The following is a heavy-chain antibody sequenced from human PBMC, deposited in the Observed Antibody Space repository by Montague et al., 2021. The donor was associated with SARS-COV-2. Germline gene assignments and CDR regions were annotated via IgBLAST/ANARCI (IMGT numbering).Heavy chain of an antibody. Sequence: SETLSLTCSVSGYSISSGYYWGWIRQPPGKGLEWIGNIDDSGTTRYNPSLRSRATISLDLSKNQFSLDLNSVTAADTAVYYCARNAYNHYGLDVWGQGTTVTVSS. CDR2: IDDSGTT. V-gene: IGHV4-38-2*01. CDR3: ARNAYNHYGLDV. CDR1: GYSISSGYY. J-gene: IGHJ6*02.